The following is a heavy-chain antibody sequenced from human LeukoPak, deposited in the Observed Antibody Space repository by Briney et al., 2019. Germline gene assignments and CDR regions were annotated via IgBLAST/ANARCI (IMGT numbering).Heavy chain of an antibody. J-gene: IGHJ5*02. CDR2: ISSSSSYI. Sequence: GGSLRLSCAASGFTFSSYSMNWVRQAPGKGLEWVSSISSSSSYIYYADSVKGRFTISRDNAKNSLYLQMNSLRAEDTAVYYCAREHSGVSSTSRYGGDWFDPWGQGTLVTVSS. CDR1: GFTFSSYS. D-gene: IGHD2-2*01. V-gene: IGHV3-21*01. CDR3: AREHSGVSSTSRYGGDWFDP.